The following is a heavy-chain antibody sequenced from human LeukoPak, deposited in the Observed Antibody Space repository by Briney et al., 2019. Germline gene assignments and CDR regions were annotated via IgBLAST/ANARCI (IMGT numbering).Heavy chain of an antibody. J-gene: IGHJ4*02. V-gene: IGHV4-4*07. CDR2: VYTSGST. D-gene: IGHD6-13*01. Sequence: SETLSLTCSVSGGSISSYYWSWIRQPAGKGLEWIGRVYTSGSTNYNPSLNSRVTMSVDTSKNQFSLKLRSVTAADTAVYYCARVGGIGFEYWGQGTLVTVSS. CDR1: GGSISSYY. CDR3: ARVGGIGFEY.